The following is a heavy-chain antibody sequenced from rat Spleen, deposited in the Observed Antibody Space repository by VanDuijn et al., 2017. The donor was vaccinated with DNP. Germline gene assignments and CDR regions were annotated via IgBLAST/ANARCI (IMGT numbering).Heavy chain of an antibody. Sequence: EVQLVESGGGLVQPGRSMKLSCAASGFTFSNYDMAWVRQAPTKGLEWVASISPSGGNTYYRDSVKGRFTISRDNAKSTLYLQMDSLRSEDTATYYCATALCDYWGQGVMVTVSS. V-gene: IGHV5-25*01. CDR1: GFTFSNYD. J-gene: IGHJ2*01. D-gene: IGHD3-2*01. CDR3: ATALCDY. CDR2: ISPSGGNT.